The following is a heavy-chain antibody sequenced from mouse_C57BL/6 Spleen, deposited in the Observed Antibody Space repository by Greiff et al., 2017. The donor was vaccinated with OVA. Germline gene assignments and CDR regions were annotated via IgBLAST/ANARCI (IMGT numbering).Heavy chain of an antibody. D-gene: IGHD1-1*01. CDR3: ARNEGSSYWYFDV. Sequence: VQLQQPGAELVRPGSSVKLSCKASGYTFTSYWMHWVKQRPIQGLEWIGNIDPSDSETHYNQKFKDKATLTVDKSSSTAYMQLSSLTSEDSAVYYCARNEGSSYWYFDVWGTGTTVTVSS. CDR1: GYTFTSYW. J-gene: IGHJ1*03. V-gene: IGHV1-52*01. CDR2: IDPSDSET.